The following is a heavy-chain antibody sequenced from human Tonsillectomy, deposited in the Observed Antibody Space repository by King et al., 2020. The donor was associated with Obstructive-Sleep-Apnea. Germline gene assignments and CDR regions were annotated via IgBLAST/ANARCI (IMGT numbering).Heavy chain of an antibody. D-gene: IGHD1-1*01. V-gene: IGHV3-21*01. CDR2: ISSGTSYR. J-gene: IGHJ4*02. CDR1: GFTFSSYS. Sequence: EVQLVESGGGLVKPGGSLRLSCAASGFTFSSYSMNWVRQAPGKGLEWVSSISSGTSYRYYADSVKGRFTIARDNAKNSLYLQMNSLRAEDTAVYYCARDQTGQFDYWGQGTLVTVSS. CDR3: ARDQTGQFDY.